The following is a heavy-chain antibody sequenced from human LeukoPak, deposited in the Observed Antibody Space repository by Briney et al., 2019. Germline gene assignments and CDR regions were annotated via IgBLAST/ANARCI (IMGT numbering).Heavy chain of an antibody. CDR2: ISGSGGST. CDR3: ARQGTASPTAAFDI. CDR1: GFTFSSYA. D-gene: IGHD2-21*02. V-gene: IGHV3-23*01. Sequence: TGGSLRLSCAASGFTFSSYAMSWVRQAPGKGLEWVSAISGSGGSTYYADSVKGRFTISRDNAKNSLYLQMNSLRAEDTAVYYCARQGTASPTAAFDIWGQGTMVTVSS. J-gene: IGHJ3*02.